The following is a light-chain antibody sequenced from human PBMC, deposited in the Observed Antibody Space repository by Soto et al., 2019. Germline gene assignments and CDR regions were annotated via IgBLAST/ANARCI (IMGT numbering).Light chain of an antibody. CDR2: GAS. CDR3: QQYNYWPVT. V-gene: IGKV3-15*01. CDR1: QSVSSN. Sequence: EIVMTQSPATLSVSPGERATLSCRASQSVSSNLAWYQQKPGQAPTLLIYGASTRATGIPARFSGSGSGTEFTLAISSLQSEDFAVYYCQQYNYWPVTFGGGTKVEIK. J-gene: IGKJ4*01.